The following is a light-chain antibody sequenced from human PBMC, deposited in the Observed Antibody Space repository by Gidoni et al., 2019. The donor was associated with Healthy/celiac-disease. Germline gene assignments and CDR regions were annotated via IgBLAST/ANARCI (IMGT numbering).Light chain of an antibody. V-gene: IGLV2-14*01. J-gene: IGLJ1*01. CDR1: SSDVGGYNY. CDR2: EVS. CDR3: SSYTSSSTV. Sequence: QSALTQPASVSGSPGQSITISCTGTSSDVGGYNYVSCDQQHPGKAPKLMIYEVSTRPSGVPDRFSGSKSGNTASLTSSVLQAEDEADYYCSSYTSSSTVFGTGTKVTVL.